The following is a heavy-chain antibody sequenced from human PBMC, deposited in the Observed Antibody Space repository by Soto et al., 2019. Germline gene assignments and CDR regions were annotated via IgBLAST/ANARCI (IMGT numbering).Heavy chain of an antibody. CDR1: GVTFSSYE. CDR2: ISYDGSNK. Sequence: GGSLRLSCAASGVTFSSYEMNWVRQAPGKGLEWVAVISYDGSNKYYADSVKCRFTISRDNSKNTLYLQMTSLRADVSAFAYCATKRYWGIDFWGQGTPVTVSS. D-gene: IGHD2-8*02. J-gene: IGHJ4*02. CDR3: ATKRYWGIDF. V-gene: IGHV3-30*03.